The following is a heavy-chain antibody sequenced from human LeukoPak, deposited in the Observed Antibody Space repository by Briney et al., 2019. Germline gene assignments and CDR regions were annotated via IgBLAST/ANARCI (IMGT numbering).Heavy chain of an antibody. J-gene: IGHJ3*02. CDR2: INPNSGGT. Sequence: ASVKVSCKASGYTFTGYYVHWVRQAPGQGLEWMGWINPNSGGTNYAQKFQGRVTMTRDTSISTAYMELSRLRSDDTAVYYCARELVDIVATSYFDIWGQGTMVTVSS. V-gene: IGHV1-2*02. CDR3: ARELVDIVATSYFDI. D-gene: IGHD5-12*01. CDR1: GYTFTGYY.